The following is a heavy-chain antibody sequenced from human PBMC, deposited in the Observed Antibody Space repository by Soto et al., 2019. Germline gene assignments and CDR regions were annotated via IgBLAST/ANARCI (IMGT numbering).Heavy chain of an antibody. D-gene: IGHD3-22*01. CDR2: INPNSGGT. Sequence: ASVKVSCKASGYTFTGYDMHWVRQAPGQGLEWMGWINPNSGGTNYAQKFQGRVTMTRDTSISTAYMELSRLRSDDTAVYYCARDLFYDSSATSVRNFDYWGQGTLVTVSS. V-gene: IGHV1-2*02. J-gene: IGHJ4*02. CDR3: ARDLFYDSSATSVRNFDY. CDR1: GYTFTGYD.